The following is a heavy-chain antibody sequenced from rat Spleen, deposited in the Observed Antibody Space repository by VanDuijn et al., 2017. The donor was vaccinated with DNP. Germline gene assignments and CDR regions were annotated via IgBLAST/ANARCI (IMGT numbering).Heavy chain of an antibody. V-gene: IGHV5-46*01. Sequence: EVQLVESGGGSLQPGRSMKLSCTTSGFTFSSFPMAWVRQTPAKGLGWVAVIGSSGGGPYYRDSVKGRFTISRDNVKSTLYLQMDSLRSEDTATYYCATRSYDYNYFVFWGQGVMVTVSS. D-gene: IGHD1-6*01. CDR2: IGSSGGGP. CDR1: GFTFSSFP. J-gene: IGHJ2*01. CDR3: ATRSYDYNYFVF.